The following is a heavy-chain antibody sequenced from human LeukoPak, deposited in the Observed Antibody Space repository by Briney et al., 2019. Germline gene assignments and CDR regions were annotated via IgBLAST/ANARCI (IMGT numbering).Heavy chain of an antibody. CDR1: GGSITTYY. J-gene: IGHJ6*03. D-gene: IGHD6-6*01. Sequence: SETLSLTCTVSGGSITTYYWSWLRQSPGRGLEWIGYIHHSVSPTYDPSLKSRVTISVDTSKNQFSLKLSSVTAADTAVYYCARDKRNLEYSSSFGLYYYYMDVWGKGTTVTVSS. CDR3: ARDKRNLEYSSSFGLYYYYMDV. V-gene: IGHV4-59*01. CDR2: IHHSVSP.